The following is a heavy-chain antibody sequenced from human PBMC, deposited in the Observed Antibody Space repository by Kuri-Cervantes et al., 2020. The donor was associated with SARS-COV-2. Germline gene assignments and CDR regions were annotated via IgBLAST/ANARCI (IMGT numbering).Heavy chain of an antibody. CDR1: GFTFSSYE. Sequence: GESLKISCAASGFTFSSYEMNWVRQATGKGLVWVSRINPDGSYTNNADSVKGRFTLSRDNAKNMLFLQMNSLRAEDTAVYYCVRDGDHWNFDYWGQGTLVTVSS. CDR3: VRDGDHWNFDY. CDR2: INPDGSYT. V-gene: IGHV3-74*01. D-gene: IGHD1-1*01. J-gene: IGHJ4*02.